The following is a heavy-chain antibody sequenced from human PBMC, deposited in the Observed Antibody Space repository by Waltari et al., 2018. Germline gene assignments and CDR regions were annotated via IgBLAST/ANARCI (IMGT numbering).Heavy chain of an antibody. D-gene: IGHD5-18*01. V-gene: IGHV4-34*01. CDR2: INYSGST. CDR1: GGSFSGYY. CDR3: ARVDFNSYGRLFDY. J-gene: IGHJ4*02. Sequence: QVQLQQWGAGLLKPSETLSLTCAVYGGSFSGYYWSWIRQPPGKGLEWIGEINYSGSTNYNPSLKSRVTISIDTSKNQFSLKLSSVTAADTAVYSCARVDFNSYGRLFDYWGQGTLVTVSS.